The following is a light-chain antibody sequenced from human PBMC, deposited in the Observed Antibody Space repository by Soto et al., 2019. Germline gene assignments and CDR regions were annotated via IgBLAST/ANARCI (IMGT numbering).Light chain of an antibody. J-gene: IGLJ3*02. Sequence: QPVLTQPASVSASPGQSITISCTGTSSDVGGYKFVSWYQHHPGKAPELMIYEVNNRPSGVSNRFSGSKSGNTASLTISGLQPEDEADYYCLSYTSANTRVFGGGTKLTVL. CDR2: EVN. CDR3: LSYTSANTRV. CDR1: SSDVGGYKF. V-gene: IGLV2-14*01.